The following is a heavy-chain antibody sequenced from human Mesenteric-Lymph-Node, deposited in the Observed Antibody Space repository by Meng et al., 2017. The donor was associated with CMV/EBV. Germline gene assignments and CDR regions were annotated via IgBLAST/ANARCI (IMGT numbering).Heavy chain of an antibody. V-gene: IGHV3-21*01. Sequence: GESLKISCAASGFIFSSYSMNWVRQAPGKGLEWVSSISTGSRIIYYADSVKGRFTVSRDNAENSVYLQMNSLRAEDTAVYYCARAKATARMDVWGQGTTVTVSS. CDR3: ARAKATARMDV. CDR1: GFIFSSYS. D-gene: IGHD5-18*01. CDR2: ISTGSRII. J-gene: IGHJ6*02.